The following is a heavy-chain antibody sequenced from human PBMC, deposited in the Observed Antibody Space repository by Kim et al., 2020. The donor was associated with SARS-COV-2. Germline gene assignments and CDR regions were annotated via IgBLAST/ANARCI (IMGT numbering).Heavy chain of an antibody. D-gene: IGHD1-1*01. CDR3: ARDRLEGDGGTRWFDP. Sequence: SQTLSLTCALSVDRVSSKSAAWHWIRQSPSRGLEWLGRTYFRSKWYNDYALFVRSRITINPDPSRNQFSLQLNSVTPEDTAVYFCARDRLEGDGGTRWFDPWGQGSLVTVSS. J-gene: IGHJ5*02. CDR1: VDRVSSKSAA. V-gene: IGHV6-1*01. CDR2: TYFRSKWYN.